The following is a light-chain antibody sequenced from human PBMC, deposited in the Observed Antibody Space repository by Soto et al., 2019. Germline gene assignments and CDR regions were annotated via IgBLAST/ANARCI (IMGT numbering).Light chain of an antibody. V-gene: IGKV3-15*01. CDR1: QSVSSN. CDR3: HQYNQWPLWT. Sequence: EIVITHYPATMSVVPGERATLSCRASQSVSSNLAWYQQRPGQAPRLLIYGASTRAAGIPARFSGSGSETEFTLTIRSLQSEDFAVYYCHQYNQWPLWTFGQGTKVDI. J-gene: IGKJ1*01. CDR2: GAS.